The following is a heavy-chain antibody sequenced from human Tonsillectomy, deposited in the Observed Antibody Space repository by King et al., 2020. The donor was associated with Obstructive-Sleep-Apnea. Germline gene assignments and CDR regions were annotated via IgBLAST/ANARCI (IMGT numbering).Heavy chain of an antibody. CDR3: ARGGCWSGYKYYFDY. J-gene: IGHJ4*02. CDR2: VYSGGAT. CDR1: GFTVSSNY. Sequence: VQLVESGGGLVQPGGSLRLSCAASGFTVSSNYMSWVRQAPGKGLEWVSVVYSGGATYYADSVKGRFTISRDNSKNTLYLQMNSLRAEDTAVYYCARGGCWSGYKYYFDYWGQGTLVTVSS. V-gene: IGHV3-66*01. D-gene: IGHD3-3*01.